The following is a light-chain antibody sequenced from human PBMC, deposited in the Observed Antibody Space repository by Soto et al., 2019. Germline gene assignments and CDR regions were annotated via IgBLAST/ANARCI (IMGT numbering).Light chain of an antibody. CDR2: DVS. CDR1: SSDVGGYNY. Sequence: QSPLTQPRSVSGAPGQSVTISCTGTSSDVGGYNYVSWYQQHPGKAPKLMIYDVSKRPSGVPDRFSGSKSGNTASLTISGLQAEDEADYYCCSYAGSYYVFGTGTKLTV. J-gene: IGLJ1*01. CDR3: CSYAGSYYV. V-gene: IGLV2-11*01.